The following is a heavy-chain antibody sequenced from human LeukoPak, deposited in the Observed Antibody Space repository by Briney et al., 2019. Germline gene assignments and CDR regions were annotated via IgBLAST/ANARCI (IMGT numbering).Heavy chain of an antibody. CDR3: ARTRGDTSMVPYD. CDR1: GYTFTGYY. D-gene: IGHD5-18*01. J-gene: IGHJ1*01. CDR2: INPNSGGT. V-gene: IGHV1-2*02. Sequence: AAVKVSCKASGYTFTGYYMHWVRQPPGQGLEWMGWINPNSGGTNHTQMFPSRVTMTRDTSISKAYMEQSRLRSDDTAVYYCARTRGDTSMVPYDRGPGNPGTVSS.